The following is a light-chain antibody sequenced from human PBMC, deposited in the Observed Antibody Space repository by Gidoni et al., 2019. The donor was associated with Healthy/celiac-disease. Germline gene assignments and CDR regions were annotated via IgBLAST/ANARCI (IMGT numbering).Light chain of an antibody. J-gene: IGKJ5*01. V-gene: IGKV3-11*01. CDR2: DAS. Sequence: EIVLTQSPATLSLSPGERATLSCRASQSVSSYLAWYQQKPGQAPRLLIYDASNRGTGIPARFSGSGSGTDFTLTISSLEPEDFAVYYCQQLRTFGQGTRLEIK. CDR3: QQLRT. CDR1: QSVSSY.